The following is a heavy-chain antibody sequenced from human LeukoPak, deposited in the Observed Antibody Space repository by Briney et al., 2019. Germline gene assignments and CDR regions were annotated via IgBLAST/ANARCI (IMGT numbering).Heavy chain of an antibody. D-gene: IGHD6-13*01. J-gene: IGHJ4*02. CDR1: GFTFSSYS. V-gene: IGHV3-23*01. CDR3: APDLRGQQLAYYFDY. Sequence: PGGSLRLSCAASGFTFSSYSMNWVRQAPGKGLEWVSAISGSGGSTYYADSVKGRFTISRDNSKNTLYLQMNSLRAEDTAVHYCAPDLRGQQLAYYFDYWGQGTLVTVSS. CDR2: ISGSGGST.